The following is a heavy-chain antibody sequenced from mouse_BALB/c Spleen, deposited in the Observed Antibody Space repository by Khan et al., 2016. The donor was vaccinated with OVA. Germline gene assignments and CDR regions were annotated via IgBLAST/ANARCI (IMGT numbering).Heavy chain of an antibody. CDR3: ARDVSYYAMDC. J-gene: IGHJ4*01. Sequence: QIQLVQSGPELKKPGETVKISCKASGYTFTNYGMNWVKQAPGKGLKWMGWINTNTGEPTYAEEFKGRLAFSLETSATTAFLQISNLKNEDTATDFCARDVSYYAMDCWGQGTSVTVSS. CDR2: INTNTGEP. V-gene: IGHV9-3*02. CDR1: GYTFTNYG.